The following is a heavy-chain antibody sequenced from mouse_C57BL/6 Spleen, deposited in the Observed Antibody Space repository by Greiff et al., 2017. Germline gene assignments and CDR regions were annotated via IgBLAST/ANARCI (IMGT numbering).Heavy chain of an antibody. V-gene: IGHV1-55*01. CDR3: ARPYGSSHWYFDV. Sequence: QVQLQQSGAELVKPGASVKMSCKASGYTFTSYWITWVKQRPGQGLEWIGDIYPGSGSTNYNEKFNSKATLTVDTSSSTAYMQLSSLTSEDSAVYYCARPYGSSHWYFDVWGTGTTVTVSS. J-gene: IGHJ1*03. CDR2: IYPGSGST. D-gene: IGHD1-1*01. CDR1: GYTFTSYW.